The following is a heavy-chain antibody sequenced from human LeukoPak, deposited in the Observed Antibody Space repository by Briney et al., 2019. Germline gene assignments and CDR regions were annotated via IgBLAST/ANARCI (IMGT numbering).Heavy chain of an antibody. CDR3: ARAPGRGRAFFDY. V-gene: IGHV4-34*01. CDR2: INHSGST. Sequence: PSETLSLTCAVYGGSFSGYYWSWVRQPPGKGLEWIGEINHSGSTNYNPSLKSRVTISVDTSKNQFSLKLSSVTAADTAVYYCARAPGRGRAFFDYWGQGTLVTASS. J-gene: IGHJ4*02. CDR1: GGSFSGYY. D-gene: IGHD1-26*01.